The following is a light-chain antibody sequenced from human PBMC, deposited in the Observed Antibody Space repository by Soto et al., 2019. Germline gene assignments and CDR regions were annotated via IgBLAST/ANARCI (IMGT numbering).Light chain of an antibody. Sequence: DIQLTQSPSFLSASVGDRVTITCRASQGISSYLAWYQQKPGKAPKLLIYAATTLQSGLPSRFSGSGSGTEFTLTISSKQPETFATYYCQQLNSYPRTFGQGTKVESK. CDR3: QQLNSYPRT. CDR2: AAT. J-gene: IGKJ1*01. V-gene: IGKV1-9*01. CDR1: QGISSY.